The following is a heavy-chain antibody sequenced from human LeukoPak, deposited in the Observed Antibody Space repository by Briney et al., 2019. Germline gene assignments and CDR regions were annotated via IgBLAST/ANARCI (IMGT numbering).Heavy chain of an antibody. Sequence: PGGSLRLSCAASGFTFSSYAMSWARQAPGKGLEWVSAISGSGGSTYYADSVKGRFTISRDNSKNTLYLQMNSLRAEDTAVYYCAKGDSFDFWSGYYGYYFDYWGQGTLVTVSS. CDR3: AKGDSFDFWSGYYGYYFDY. V-gene: IGHV3-23*01. CDR2: ISGSGGST. J-gene: IGHJ4*02. D-gene: IGHD3-3*01. CDR1: GFTFSSYA.